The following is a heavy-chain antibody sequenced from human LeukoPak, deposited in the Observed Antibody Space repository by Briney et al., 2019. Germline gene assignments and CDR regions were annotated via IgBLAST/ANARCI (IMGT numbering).Heavy chain of an antibody. V-gene: IGHV3-74*01. J-gene: IGHJ4*02. Sequence: GGSLRLSCAASGFTFSSSWMHWVRQAPGKGLVWVSRINGDGSSTSYADSVKGRFTISRDNAKNTLYLQMNSLRAEDTAVYYCARALRLAVNLDYWGQGTLVTVSS. CDR3: ARALRLAVNLDY. D-gene: IGHD6-19*01. CDR2: INGDGSST. CDR1: GFTFSSSW.